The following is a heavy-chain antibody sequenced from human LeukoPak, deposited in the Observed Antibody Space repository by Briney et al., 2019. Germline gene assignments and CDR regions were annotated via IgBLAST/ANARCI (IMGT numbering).Heavy chain of an antibody. Sequence: KSGGSLRLSCAASGFNFNDYYMTWIRQAPGKGLEWLSYISSTTGRIIYYADSVKGRFTISGDNTKNSLFLQMVSLRVEDTAVYYCARYYSDAFDVWGQGTVVTVSS. J-gene: IGHJ3*01. V-gene: IGHV3-11*04. D-gene: IGHD3-10*01. CDR3: ARYYSDAFDV. CDR2: ISSTTGRII. CDR1: GFNFNDYY.